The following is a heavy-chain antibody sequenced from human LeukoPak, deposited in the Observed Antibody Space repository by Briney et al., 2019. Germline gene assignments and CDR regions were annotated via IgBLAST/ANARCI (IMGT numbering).Heavy chain of an antibody. J-gene: IGHJ3*02. CDR1: GFIVNNKY. D-gene: IGHD6-19*01. Sequence: GGSLRLSCAVSGFIVNNKYMTWVRQAPGKGLEWVSVIYEGGNSDYADSVKGRFSVSRDDSKNTVYLQMNSLRAEDTAVYYCAREQIAVAVRGGFRIWGQGTTVTVSS. V-gene: IGHV3-66*01. CDR2: IYEGGNS. CDR3: AREQIAVAVRGGFRI.